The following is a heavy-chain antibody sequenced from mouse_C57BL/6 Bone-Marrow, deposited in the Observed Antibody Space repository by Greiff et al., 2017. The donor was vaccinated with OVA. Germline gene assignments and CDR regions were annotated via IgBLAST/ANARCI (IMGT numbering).Heavy chain of an antibody. V-gene: IGHV14-4*01. J-gene: IGHJ2*01. CDR1: GFNIKDDY. CDR2: IDPENGDT. Sequence: VQLQQPGAELVRPGASVKLSCTASGFNIKDDYMHWVKQRPEQGLEWIGWIDPENGDTEYASKFQGKATISADTSSNTAYLQLSSLTSEDTAVYYCTTPFITTVGAGGFDYWGQGTTLTVAS. D-gene: IGHD1-1*01. CDR3: TTPFITTVGAGGFDY.